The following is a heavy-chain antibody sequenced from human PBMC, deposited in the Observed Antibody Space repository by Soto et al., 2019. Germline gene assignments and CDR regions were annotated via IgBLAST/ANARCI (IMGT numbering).Heavy chain of an antibody. CDR1: GYTFTSYG. J-gene: IGHJ4*02. D-gene: IGHD2-21*02. Sequence: ASVKVSCKASGYTFTSYGISRVRQAPGQGLEWMGWISAYNGNTNYAQKLQGRVTMTTDTSTSTAYMELRSLRSDDTAVYYCARDRAYCGGDCYSPSSYWGQGTLVTVSS. V-gene: IGHV1-18*04. CDR2: ISAYNGNT. CDR3: ARDRAYCGGDCYSPSSY.